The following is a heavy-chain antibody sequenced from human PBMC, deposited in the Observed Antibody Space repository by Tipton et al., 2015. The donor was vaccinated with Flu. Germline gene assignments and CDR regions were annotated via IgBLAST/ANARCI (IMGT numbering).Heavy chain of an antibody. Sequence: TLSLTCTVSGDSISSGSYYWSWIRQPAGKGLEWIGRLYTTGTTNYNPSLKSQLTISVDTAKNQFSLKLTSVTAADTAMYYCARAKSGAFDIWGQGTGVTVSS. V-gene: IGHV4-61*02. J-gene: IGHJ3*02. CDR2: LYTTGTT. CDR1: GDSISSGSYY. CDR3: ARAKSGAFDI.